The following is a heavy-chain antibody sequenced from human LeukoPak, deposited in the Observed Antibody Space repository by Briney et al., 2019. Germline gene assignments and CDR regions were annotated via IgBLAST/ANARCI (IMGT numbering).Heavy chain of an antibody. CDR1: GGTFSSYA. CDR2: IIPIFGTA. Sequence: GASVKVSCKASGGTFSSYAISWVRQAPGQGLEWMGGIIPIFGTANYAQKFQGRVTITADESTSTAYMELSSLRSEDTAVYYCARSRYSSGWYQAYYFDYWGQGTLVTVSS. J-gene: IGHJ4*02. V-gene: IGHV1-69*13. D-gene: IGHD6-19*01. CDR3: ARSRYSSGWYQAYYFDY.